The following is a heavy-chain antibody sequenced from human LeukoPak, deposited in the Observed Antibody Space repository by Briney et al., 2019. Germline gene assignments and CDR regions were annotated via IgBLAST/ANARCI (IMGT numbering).Heavy chain of an antibody. CDR1: GFTFSSYA. J-gene: IGHJ5*02. Sequence: GGSLRLSCAASGFTFSSYAMSWVRQAPGKGLGWVSAISGSGGSTYYADSVKGRFTISRDNSKNTLYLQMNSLRAEDTAVYYCAKAFEYYYGSGRFDWFDPWGQGTLVTVSS. CDR3: AKAFEYYYGSGRFDWFDP. V-gene: IGHV3-23*01. CDR2: ISGSGGST. D-gene: IGHD3-10*01.